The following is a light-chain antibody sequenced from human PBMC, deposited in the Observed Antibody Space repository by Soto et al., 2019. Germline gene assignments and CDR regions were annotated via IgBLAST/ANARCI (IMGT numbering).Light chain of an antibody. CDR1: SGSVSTSYY. Sequence: QAVVTQEPSFSVSPGGTVTLTCGLSSGSVSTSYYPTWIQQTPGYTPRTLIHSTNTRSSGVPDRFSGSILGNKAALTITGAQADDESDYYCVLYMGSGISIFGGGTKLTVL. V-gene: IGLV8-61*01. J-gene: IGLJ2*01. CDR3: VLYMGSGISI. CDR2: STN.